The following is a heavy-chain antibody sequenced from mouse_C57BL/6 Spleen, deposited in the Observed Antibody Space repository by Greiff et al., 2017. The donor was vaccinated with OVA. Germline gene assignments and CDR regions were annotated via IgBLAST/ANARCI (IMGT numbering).Heavy chain of an antibody. CDR1: GFNIKDYY. V-gene: IGHV14-2*01. J-gene: IGHJ3*01. D-gene: IGHD2-4*01. CDR3: ARDYTAWFAY. Sequence: EVQLQQSGAELVQPGASVKLSCTASGFNIKDYYMHWVKQRTEQGLEWIGRIDPEDGETKYAPKFPGKATITADTSSNTAYLQLSSLTSEDTAVYYCARDYTAWFAYWGQGTLVTVSA. CDR2: IDPEDGET.